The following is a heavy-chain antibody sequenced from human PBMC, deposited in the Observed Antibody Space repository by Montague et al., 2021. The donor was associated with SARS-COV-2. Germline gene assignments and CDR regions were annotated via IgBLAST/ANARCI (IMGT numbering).Heavy chain of an antibody. CDR3: ASGVDTGVVTVTWGFDS. J-gene: IGHJ4*02. CDR1: GGSISRGYYY. D-gene: IGHD5-18*01. Sequence: TLSLTCTVSGGSISRGYYYWSWIRLPAGKGLEWIGRIYRSGSPNYNPSLESRVVLSVDTSRNQFSMKMTSVTAADTAMYYCASGVDTGVVTVTWGFDSWGQGTLVIVSS. V-gene: IGHV4-61*02. CDR2: IYRSGSP.